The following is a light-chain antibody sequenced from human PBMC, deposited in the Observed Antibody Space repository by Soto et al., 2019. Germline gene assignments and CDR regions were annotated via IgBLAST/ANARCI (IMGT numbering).Light chain of an antibody. CDR1: QSVSSSY. J-gene: IGKJ2*01. Sequence: IVLTQSPGTLSLSPGERATLSCRARQSVSSSYLAWYPQKPGQAPRLLIYGASSRDTCIPDRFSGSGSGTDFTLTISRLQTEDFAVYYCQQYGSSPRTFGQGTKLEIK. CDR2: GAS. CDR3: QQYGSSPRT. V-gene: IGKV3-20*01.